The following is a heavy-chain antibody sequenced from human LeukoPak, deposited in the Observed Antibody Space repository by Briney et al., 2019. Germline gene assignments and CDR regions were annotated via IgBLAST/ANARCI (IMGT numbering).Heavy chain of an antibody. CDR2: IVVASGNT. Sequence: SVKVSCKASGFTFTSSAVQWVRQARGQRLEWIGWIVVASGNTNYAQKFQERVTITRDMSTSTAYMELSSLRSEDTAVYYCAADLRSSSWYYFDYWGQGALVTVSS. CDR3: AADLRSSSWYYFDY. D-gene: IGHD6-13*01. CDR1: GFTFTSSA. J-gene: IGHJ4*02. V-gene: IGHV1-58*01.